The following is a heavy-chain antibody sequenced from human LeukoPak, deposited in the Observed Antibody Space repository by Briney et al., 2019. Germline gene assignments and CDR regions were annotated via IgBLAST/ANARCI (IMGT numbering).Heavy chain of an antibody. J-gene: IGHJ4*02. V-gene: IGHV4-4*07. CDR1: GGSISSYY. D-gene: IGHD2-2*02. Sequence: PSETLSLTCTVSGGSISSYYWSWIRQPAGKGLEWIGRIYTSGSTNYNPSLKSRVTMSVDTSKNQFSLKLSSVTAADTAVYYCARVLWRSPQYCSSTSCYTSPGFDYWGQGTLVAVSS. CDR3: ARVLWRSPQYCSSTSCYTSPGFDY. CDR2: IYTSGST.